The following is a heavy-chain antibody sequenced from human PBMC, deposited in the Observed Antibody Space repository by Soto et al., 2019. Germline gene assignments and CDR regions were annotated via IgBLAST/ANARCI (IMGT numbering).Heavy chain of an antibody. CDR3: ARQGICGRKYHYRNLDV. CDR1: GFTFTDHA. Sequence: GGSLRLSCAASGFTFTDHAIHWVRQAPGRGLEWVALISSDGSSKYFADSVKGRITVSRDNSKKTLSLHMSSLRTEDAAVYYCARQGICGRKYHYRNLDVWGQGTTVTVSS. V-gene: IGHV3-30-3*01. CDR2: ISSDGSSK. J-gene: IGHJ6*02. D-gene: IGHD4-4*01.